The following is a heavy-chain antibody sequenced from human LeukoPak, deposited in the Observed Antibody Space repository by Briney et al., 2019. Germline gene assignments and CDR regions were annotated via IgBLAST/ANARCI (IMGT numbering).Heavy chain of an antibody. J-gene: IGHJ4*02. Sequence: SETLSLTCTVSGGSISSSSYYWGWIRQPPGKGLEWIGSIYYSGSTYYNPSLKSRVTISVDTSKSQFSLKLSSVTAADTAVYYCARDGGTQWELLTFDYWGQGTLVTVSS. CDR2: IYYSGST. CDR3: ARDGGTQWELLTFDY. V-gene: IGHV4-39*07. D-gene: IGHD1-26*01. CDR1: GGSISSSSYY.